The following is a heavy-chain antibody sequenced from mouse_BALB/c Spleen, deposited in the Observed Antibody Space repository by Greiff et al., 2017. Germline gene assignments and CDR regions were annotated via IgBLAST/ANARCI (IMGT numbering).Heavy chain of an antibody. CDR2: IYPGDGDT. V-gene: IGHV1-87*01. D-gene: IGHD4-1*01. J-gene: IGHJ1*01. Sequence: VQLQQSGAELARPGASVKLSCKASGYTFTSYWMQWVKQRPGQGLEWIGAIYPGDGDTRYTQKFKGKATLTADKSSSTAYMQLSSLASEDSAVYYCLTGTSHWYFDVWGAGTTVTVSS. CDR1: GYTFTSYW. CDR3: LTGTSHWYFDV.